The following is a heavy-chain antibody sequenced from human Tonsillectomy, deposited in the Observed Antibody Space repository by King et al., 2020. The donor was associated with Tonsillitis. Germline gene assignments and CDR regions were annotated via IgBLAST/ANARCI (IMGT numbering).Heavy chain of an antibody. CDR1: GYTFTSYG. V-gene: IGHV1-18*01. CDR2: IDTYNGNT. D-gene: IGHD3-3*01. CDR3: ARVREVFGVARDFDP. J-gene: IGHJ5*02. Sequence: QLVQSGAEVKKPGASVKVSCKASGYTFTSYGISWVRQAPGQGLEWMGWIDTYNGNTDYPQRLQGRVTMTTDTSTGTAYMELRSLRFDDTAVYYCARVREVFGVARDFDPWGQGTLVTVSS.